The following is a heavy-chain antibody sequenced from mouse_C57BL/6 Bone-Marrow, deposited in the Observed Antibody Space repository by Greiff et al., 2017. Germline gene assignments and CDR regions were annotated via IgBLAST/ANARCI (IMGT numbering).Heavy chain of an antibody. CDR3: TRDYDYETWFAY. V-gene: IGHV5-9-1*02. CDR2: ISSGGDYI. Sequence: EVMLVESGEGLVKPGGSLKLSCAASGFTFSSYAMSWVRQTPEKRLEWVAYISSGGDYIYYADTVKGRFTISRDNARNTLYLQMSSLKSEDTAMYYCTRDYDYETWFAYWGQGTLVTVSA. CDR1: GFTFSSYA. J-gene: IGHJ3*01. D-gene: IGHD2-4*01.